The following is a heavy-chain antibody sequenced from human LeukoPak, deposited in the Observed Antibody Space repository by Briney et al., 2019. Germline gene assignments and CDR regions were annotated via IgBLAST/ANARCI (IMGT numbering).Heavy chain of an antibody. Sequence: ASVKVSCKASGYTFTSYGISWVRQAPGQGLEWMGWISTYNGNTNYAQKLQGRVTMTTDTSTSTAYMELRSLRSDDTAVYYCARVVSYSSTSCYSGDNWFDPWGQGTLVTVSS. V-gene: IGHV1-18*01. CDR3: ARVVSYSSTSCYSGDNWFDP. CDR1: GYTFTSYG. D-gene: IGHD2-2*02. CDR2: ISTYNGNT. J-gene: IGHJ5*02.